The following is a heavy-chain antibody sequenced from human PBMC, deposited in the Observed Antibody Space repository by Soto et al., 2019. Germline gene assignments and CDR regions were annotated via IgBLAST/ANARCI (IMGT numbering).Heavy chain of an antibody. D-gene: IGHD2-21*02. CDR1: GFTFSSYG. CDR2: IWYDGSNK. Sequence: QVQLVESGGGVVQPGRSLRLSCAASGFTFSSYGMHWVRQAPGKGLEWVAVIWYDGSNKYYADSVKGRFTISRDNSKNTLYLQMNSLRAEDTAVYYCARDRRVTAYMDVWGQGTTVTVSS. CDR3: ARDRRVTAYMDV. J-gene: IGHJ6*02. V-gene: IGHV3-33*01.